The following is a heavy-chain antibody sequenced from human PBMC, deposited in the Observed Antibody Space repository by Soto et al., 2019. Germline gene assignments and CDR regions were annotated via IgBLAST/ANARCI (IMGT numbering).Heavy chain of an antibody. J-gene: IGHJ3*02. CDR2: ISGSGGST. Sequence: HPGGSLRLSCAASGFTFSSYAMSWVRQAPGKGLEWVSAISGSGGSTYYADSVKGRFTISRDNSKNTLYLQMNSLRAEDTAVYYCAKGDYDDDAFDIWGQGTMVTVSS. CDR1: GFTFSSYA. D-gene: IGHD3-3*01. CDR3: AKGDYDDDAFDI. V-gene: IGHV3-23*01.